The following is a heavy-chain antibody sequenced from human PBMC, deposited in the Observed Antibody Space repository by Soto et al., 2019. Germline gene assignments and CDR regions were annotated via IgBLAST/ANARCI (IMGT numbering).Heavy chain of an antibody. V-gene: IGHV1-69*13. CDR2: IIPIFGTA. CDR1: GGTFSSYA. CDR3: AGGYSSSWPDAFDI. J-gene: IGHJ3*02. Sequence: SVKVSCKASGGTFSSYAISWVRQAPGQGLEWMGGIIPIFGTANYAQKFQGRVTITEDESTSTAYMELSSLRSEDTAVYYRAGGYSSSWPDAFDIWGQGTMVTVSS. D-gene: IGHD6-13*01.